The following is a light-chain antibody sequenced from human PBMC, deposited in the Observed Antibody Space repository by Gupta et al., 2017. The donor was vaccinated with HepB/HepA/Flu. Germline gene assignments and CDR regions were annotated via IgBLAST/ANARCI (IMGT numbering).Light chain of an antibody. CDR1: QSISSY. Sequence: DIQMTQSPSSLSASIGDRVTITCRASQSISSYLNWYQQKPGKAPNLLIYAASTLQSGVPSRFSGSGSGTDFTLTISSLQPEDVATYYCQQSYRTPFTFGPGTKVDVK. J-gene: IGKJ3*01. CDR3: QQSYRTPFT. CDR2: AAS. V-gene: IGKV1-39*01.